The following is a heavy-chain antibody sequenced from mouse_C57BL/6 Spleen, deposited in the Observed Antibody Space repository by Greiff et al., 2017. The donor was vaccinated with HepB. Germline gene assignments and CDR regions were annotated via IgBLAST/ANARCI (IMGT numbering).Heavy chain of an antibody. CDR1: GYTFTDYE. D-gene: IGHD1-1*01. Sequence: VQLKQSGAELVRPGASVTLSCKASGYTFTDYEMHWVKQTPVHGLEWIGAIDPETGGTAYNQKFKGKAILTADKSSSTAYMELRSLTSEDSAVYYCTRIYYYGSSYDWGQGTTLTVSS. J-gene: IGHJ2*01. V-gene: IGHV1-15*01. CDR3: TRIYYYGSSYD. CDR2: IDPETGGT.